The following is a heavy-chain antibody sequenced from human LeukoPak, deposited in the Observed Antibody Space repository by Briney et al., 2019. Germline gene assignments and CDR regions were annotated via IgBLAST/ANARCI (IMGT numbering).Heavy chain of an antibody. D-gene: IGHD3-3*01. V-gene: IGHV3-7*01. J-gene: IGHJ4*02. CDR3: TTEDAYDFWSGYYRDYFDY. Sequence: GGSLRLSCAASGFTFSSYWMSWVRQAPGKGLEWVANIKQDGSEKYYVDSVRGRFTISRDNAKNSLYLQMNSLRAEDTAVYYCTTEDAYDFWSGYYRDYFDYWGQGTLVTVSS. CDR2: IKQDGSEK. CDR1: GFTFSSYW.